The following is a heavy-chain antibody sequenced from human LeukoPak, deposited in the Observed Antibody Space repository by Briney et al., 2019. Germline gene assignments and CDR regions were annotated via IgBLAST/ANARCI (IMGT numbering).Heavy chain of an antibody. J-gene: IGHJ4*02. D-gene: IGHD3-22*01. V-gene: IGHV1-69*01. CDR2: IIPIFGTA. Sequence: GSSVKVSCKASGGTLSSYAISWVRQAPGQGLEWMGGIIPIFGTANYAQKFQGRVTITADESTSTAYMELSSLRSEDTAVYYCASNYYDSSGYYSLDYWGQGTLVTVSS. CDR1: GGTLSSYA. CDR3: ASNYYDSSGYYSLDY.